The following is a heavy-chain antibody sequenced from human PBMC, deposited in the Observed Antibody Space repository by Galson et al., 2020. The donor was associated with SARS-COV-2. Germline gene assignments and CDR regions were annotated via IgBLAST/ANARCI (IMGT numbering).Heavy chain of an antibody. V-gene: IGHV3-21*01. CDR2: ISGSSGYI. CDR1: GFAFDSYS. D-gene: IGHD3-10*01. Sequence: TGGSLRLSCAASGFAFDSYSMNWVRQAPGKGLEWVSSISGSSGYIYYADSVKGRFTISRDNAKKSLYLQMRSLRVEDTAGYYCSGEPFYGSGSYFREYSDYYAMDVWGQGTTVTVSS. J-gene: IGHJ6*02. CDR3: SGEPFYGSGSYFREYSDYYAMDV.